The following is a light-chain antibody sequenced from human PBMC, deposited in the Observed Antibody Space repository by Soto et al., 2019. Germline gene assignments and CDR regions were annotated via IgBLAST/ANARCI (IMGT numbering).Light chain of an antibody. CDR2: GAS. V-gene: IGKV3-15*01. CDR3: EKYNNWLYT. CDR1: QSVSSN. Sequence: EIVMTQSPATLSVSPGERATLSCRASQSVSSNLAWYQQKPGQAPMLLIYGASTRATGIPARFSGSGSGTEFTLTISSLQSEDYAVDYREKYNNWLYTFGQGTKLEIK. J-gene: IGKJ2*01.